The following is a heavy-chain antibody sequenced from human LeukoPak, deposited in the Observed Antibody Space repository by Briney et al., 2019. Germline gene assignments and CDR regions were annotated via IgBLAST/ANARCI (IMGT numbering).Heavy chain of an antibody. J-gene: IGHJ6*03. CDR3: AKDGIIAAAGLSDYYYYYMDV. D-gene: IGHD6-13*01. CDR2: IRYDGSNK. Sequence: PGGSLRLSCAASGFTFSSYGMHWVRQAPGKGLEWVAFIRYDGSNKYYADSVKGRFTISRDNSKNTLCLQMNSLRAEDTAVYYCAKDGIIAAAGLSDYYYYYMDVWGKGTTVTVSS. CDR1: GFTFSSYG. V-gene: IGHV3-30*02.